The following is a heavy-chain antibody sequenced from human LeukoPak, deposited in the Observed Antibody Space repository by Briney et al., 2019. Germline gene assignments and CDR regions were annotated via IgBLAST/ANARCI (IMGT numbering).Heavy chain of an antibody. V-gene: IGHV3-74*01. D-gene: IGHD2-2*01. CDR3: VRSCSSGSCYGYEDY. CDR1: GFTFSSYW. CDR2: VNGDGTST. J-gene: IGHJ4*02. Sequence: GGSLRLFCATSGFTFSSYWMHWVRQVPGKGLVWVSRVNGDGTSTSYADSVQGRFTISRDNAKNTLYLYMNSLRGDDTAIYFCVRSCSSGSCYGYEDYWGQGTLVTVSS.